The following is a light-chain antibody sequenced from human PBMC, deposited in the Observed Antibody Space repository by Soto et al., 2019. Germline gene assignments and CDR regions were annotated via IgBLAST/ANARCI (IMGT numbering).Light chain of an antibody. V-gene: IGKV4-1*01. CDR2: WAS. J-gene: IGKJ2*01. CDR3: QQYYGIPYT. Sequence: DIVMTQSPDSLAVSLGERATINCKSSQSLFYSSNNKNYLAWYQQKPGQPPKLLIYWASTRESGVPDRLSGSGSGADFTLTISSLRAEDMAVYYCQQYYGIPYTFGQGTKLEIK. CDR1: QSLFYSSNNKNY.